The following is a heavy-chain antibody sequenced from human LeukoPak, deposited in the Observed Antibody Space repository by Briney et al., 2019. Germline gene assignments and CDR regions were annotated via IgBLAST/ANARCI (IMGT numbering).Heavy chain of an antibody. J-gene: IGHJ5*02. CDR1: GYSFTSYW. CDR3: AKLGELETLDP. Sequence: GESLKISCKGSGYSFTSYWIGWVRQMPGKGLELMGITYPGDSDTRYSPSFQGQVTISADRSISTAYLQWSSLKASDTAMYYCAKLGELETLDPWGQGTLVTVSS. CDR2: TYPGDSDT. D-gene: IGHD3-10*01. V-gene: IGHV5-51*01.